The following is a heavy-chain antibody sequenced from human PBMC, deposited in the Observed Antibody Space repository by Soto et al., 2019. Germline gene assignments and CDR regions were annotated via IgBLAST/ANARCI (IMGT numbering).Heavy chain of an antibody. CDR1: GFSLSSSGVG. Sequence: QITLRESGPTRVKPTQTLTLTCTFSGFSLSSSGVGVGWIRQPPGKALEWLAFIYWDDDKRYNPSLKSRLTVTKDTSKNLVVLTMTNMDPVDTASYFCAHRFFPYRSGWDWGMFDYWGQGNLVTVSS. CDR3: AHRFFPYRSGWDWGMFDY. J-gene: IGHJ4*02. V-gene: IGHV2-5*02. CDR2: IYWDDDK. D-gene: IGHD6-19*01.